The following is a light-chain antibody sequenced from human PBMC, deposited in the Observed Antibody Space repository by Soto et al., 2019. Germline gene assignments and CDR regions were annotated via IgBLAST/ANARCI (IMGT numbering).Light chain of an antibody. CDR1: QSVLYSSNNKNY. CDR2: WAS. Sequence: DIVMTQSPDSLAVSLGERATINCKSSQSVLYSSNNKNYLAWYQQKPGQPPKLLIFWASTRESGVPHRFSGSGSGTDFTLTISSLQAEDVAVYYCQQYYSTPQTFGQGTKVDSK. J-gene: IGKJ1*01. V-gene: IGKV4-1*01. CDR3: QQYYSTPQT.